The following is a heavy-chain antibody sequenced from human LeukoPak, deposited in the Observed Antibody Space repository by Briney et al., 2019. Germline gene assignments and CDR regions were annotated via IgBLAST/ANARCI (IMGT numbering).Heavy chain of an antibody. Sequence: SVKVSCKASGGTFSSYAISWVRQAPGQGLEWMGRIIPILGIANCAQKFQGRVTITADKSTSTAYMELSSLRSEDTAVYYCARFRFTGLRSTHPFDYWGQGTLVTVSS. CDR2: IIPILGIA. J-gene: IGHJ4*02. CDR3: ARFRFTGLRSTHPFDY. CDR1: GGTFSSYA. D-gene: IGHD5-12*01. V-gene: IGHV1-69*04.